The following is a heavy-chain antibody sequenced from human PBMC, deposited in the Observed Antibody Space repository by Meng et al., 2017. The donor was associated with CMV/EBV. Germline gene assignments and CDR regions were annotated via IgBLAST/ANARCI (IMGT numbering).Heavy chain of an antibody. CDR1: GFTFGDFA. V-gene: IGHV3-49*04. CDR2: IRSKANGGTT. D-gene: IGHD6-13*01. J-gene: IGHJ3*02. Sequence: GESLKISCTVPGFTFGDFATSWVRQAPGKGLEWVGFIRSKANGGTTEYGAAVKGRFTISRDDSKSIAYLQMNSLKTEDTAVYYCTREKILAAGLAFDIWGQGTVVTVSS. CDR3: TREKILAAGLAFDI.